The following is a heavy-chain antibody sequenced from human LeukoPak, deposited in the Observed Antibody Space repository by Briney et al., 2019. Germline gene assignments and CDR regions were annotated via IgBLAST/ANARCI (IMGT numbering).Heavy chain of an antibody. V-gene: IGHV3-23*01. CDR3: AKEKTSSWNPRPFDY. CDR1: GFTFSSYA. J-gene: IGHJ4*02. Sequence: PGASLRLSCAASGFTFSSYAMSWVRQAPGKGLEWVSAISGSGGSTYYADSVKGRFTISRDNSKNTLYLQMNSLRAEDTPVYYCAKEKTSSWNPRPFDYWGQGTLVTVSS. D-gene: IGHD6-13*01. CDR2: ISGSGGST.